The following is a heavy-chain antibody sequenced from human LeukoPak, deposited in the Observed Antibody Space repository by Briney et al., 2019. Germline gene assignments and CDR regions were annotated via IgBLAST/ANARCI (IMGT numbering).Heavy chain of an antibody. CDR2: IIPIFGTA. CDR3: ARDLVAAAGFDY. CDR1: GGTFSSYA. D-gene: IGHD6-13*01. Sequence: SVKVSCKASGGTFSSYAISWVRQAPGQGLEWMGGIIPIFGTANYAQKFQGRVTITADDSTSTAYMELCSLRSEDTAVYYCARDLVAAAGFDYWGQGTLVTVSS. V-gene: IGHV1-69*13. J-gene: IGHJ4*02.